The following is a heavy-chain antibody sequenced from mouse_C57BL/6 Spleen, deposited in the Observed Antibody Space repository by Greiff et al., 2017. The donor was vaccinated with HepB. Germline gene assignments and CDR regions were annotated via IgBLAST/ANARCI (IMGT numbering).Heavy chain of an antibody. CDR2: INPNNGGT. Sequence: EVKLMESGPELVKPGASVKIPCKASGYTFTDYNMDWVKQSHGKSLEWIGDINPNNGGTIYNQKFKGKATLTVDKSSSTAYMELRSLTSEDTAVYYCARSGGGSSWRGYFDYWGQGTTLTVSS. CDR1: GYTFTDYN. D-gene: IGHD1-1*01. V-gene: IGHV1-18*01. CDR3: ARSGGGSSWRGYFDY. J-gene: IGHJ2*01.